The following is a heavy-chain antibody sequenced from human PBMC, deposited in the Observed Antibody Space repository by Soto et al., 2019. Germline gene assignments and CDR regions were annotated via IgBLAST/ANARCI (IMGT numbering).Heavy chain of an antibody. Sequence: QVQLVQSGAEAKKPGSSVKVSCKASGGTFTDYAFSWVRQAPGQGLEWMGGIIPMFRSSNFAQKFQDRLTIFADASAGTAYMELSSLRSDDTAIYYCARETPSAAAAYFFYGLDVWGQGTTVTVPS. J-gene: IGHJ6*02. CDR3: ARETPSAAAAYFFYGLDV. D-gene: IGHD6-13*01. CDR1: GGTFTDYA. CDR2: IIPMFRSS. V-gene: IGHV1-69*01.